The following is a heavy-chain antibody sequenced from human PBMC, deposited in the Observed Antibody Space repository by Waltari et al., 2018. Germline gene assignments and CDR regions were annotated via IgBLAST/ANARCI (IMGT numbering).Heavy chain of an antibody. V-gene: IGHV1-2*02. CDR3: ARGVYSGSYSPLDYFDY. Sequence: QVQLVQSGAEVKKPGASVKVSCKASGYTFTGYYMHWVRQAPGQGLECMVWSKHKSVGTNYAQKFQGRVTMTRDTSISTAYMELSRLRSDDTAVYYCARGVYSGSYSPLDYFDYWGQGTLVTVSS. D-gene: IGHD1-26*01. J-gene: IGHJ4*02. CDR2: SKHKSVGT. CDR1: GYTFTGYY.